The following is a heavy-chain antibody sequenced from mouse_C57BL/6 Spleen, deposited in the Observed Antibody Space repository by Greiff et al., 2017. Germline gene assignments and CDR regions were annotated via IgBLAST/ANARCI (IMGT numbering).Heavy chain of an antibody. Sequence: VHVKQSGPELVKPGASVKISCKASGYSFTGYYMNWVKQSPEKSLEWIGEINPSTGGTTYNQKFKAKATLTVDKSSSTAYMQLKSLTSEDSAVYYGARLDGYYGVDYWGKGTTLTVSS. D-gene: IGHD2-3*01. V-gene: IGHV1-42*01. CDR1: GYSFTGYY. CDR3: ARLDGYYGVDY. J-gene: IGHJ2*01. CDR2: INPSTGGT.